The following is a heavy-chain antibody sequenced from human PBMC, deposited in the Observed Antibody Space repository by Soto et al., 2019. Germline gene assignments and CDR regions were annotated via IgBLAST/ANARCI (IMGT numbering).Heavy chain of an antibody. D-gene: IGHD5-12*01. J-gene: IGHJ6*03. CDR1: GFTFSSYG. Sequence: VQLVESGGGVVQPGRSLRLSCAASGFTFSSYGMHWVRQAPGKGLEWVAVISYDGSNKYYADSVKGRFTISRDNSKNTLYLQMNSLRAEDTAVYYCAKPSGSGSGYDLGYYYYYMDVWGKGTTVTVSS. V-gene: IGHV3-30*18. CDR3: AKPSGSGSGYDLGYYYYYMDV. CDR2: ISYDGSNK.